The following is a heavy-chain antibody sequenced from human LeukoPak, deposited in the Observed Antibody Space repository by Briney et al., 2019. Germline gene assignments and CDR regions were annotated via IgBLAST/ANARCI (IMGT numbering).Heavy chain of an antibody. J-gene: IGHJ4*02. D-gene: IGHD1-26*01. CDR3: ARSVRIVDPFDY. CDR1: GGSISSYY. CDR2: IYYSGST. V-gene: IGHV4-59*01. Sequence: SETLSLTRTVSGGSISSYYWSWIRQPPGKGLEWIGYIYYSGSTNYNPSLKSRVTISVDTSKNQFSLKLSSVTAADTAVYYCARSVRIVDPFDYWGQGTLVTVSS.